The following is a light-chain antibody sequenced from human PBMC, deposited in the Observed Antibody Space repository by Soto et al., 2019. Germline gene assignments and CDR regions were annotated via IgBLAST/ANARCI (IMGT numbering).Light chain of an antibody. CDR3: QQRSNWPIT. CDR2: DAS. V-gene: IGKV3-11*01. J-gene: IGKJ5*01. Sequence: EIVLTQSPATLSLSPGERATLSCRASQRVSTYLAWYQQKPGQAPRLLIYDASNRATGIPARFSGSGSGTDFTLTISSLEPEDFAVYYCQQRSNWPITFGQGT. CDR1: QRVSTY.